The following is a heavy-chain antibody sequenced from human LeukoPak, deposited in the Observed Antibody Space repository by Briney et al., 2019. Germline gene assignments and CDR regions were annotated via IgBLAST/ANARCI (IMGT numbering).Heavy chain of an antibody. CDR2: IYYSGST. D-gene: IGHD4-11*01. Sequence: SETLSLTCTVSGGSISSYYWSWIRQPPGKGLEWIGYIYYSGSTNYNPSLKSRVTISVDTSKNQFSLKLSSVTAADTAVYYCARDEYLYTVTDYYYGMDVWGQGTTVTVSS. V-gene: IGHV4-59*12. CDR1: GGSISSYY. J-gene: IGHJ6*02. CDR3: ARDEYLYTVTDYYYGMDV.